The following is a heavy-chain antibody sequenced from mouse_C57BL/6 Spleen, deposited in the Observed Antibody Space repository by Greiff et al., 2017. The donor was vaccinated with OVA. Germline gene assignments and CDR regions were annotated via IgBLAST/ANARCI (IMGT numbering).Heavy chain of an antibody. CDR1: GYTFTSYW. D-gene: IGHD1-1*01. CDR3: ARVDYGSSLYAMDY. V-gene: IGHV1-55*01. J-gene: IGHJ4*01. CDR2: IYPGSGST. Sequence: QVQLQQPGAELVKPGASVKMSCKASGYTFTSYWITWVKQRPGQGLEWIGDIYPGSGSTNYNEQFKSKATLTVDTSSSTAYMQRSSLTSEDSAVYYCARVDYGSSLYAMDYWGQGTSVTVSS.